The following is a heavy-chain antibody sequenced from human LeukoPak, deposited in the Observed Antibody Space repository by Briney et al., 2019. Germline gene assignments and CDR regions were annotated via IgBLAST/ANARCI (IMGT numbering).Heavy chain of an antibody. J-gene: IGHJ4*02. CDR2: ISYDGSNK. D-gene: IGHD4-23*01. CDR1: GFTFSSYA. V-gene: IGHV3-30*04. CDR3: ARDDDYGGAEGY. Sequence: GRSLRLSCAASGFTFSSYAMHWVRQAPGKGLEWVAVISYDGSNKYYADSVKGRFTISRDNAKNSLYLQMNSLRAEDTAVYYCARDDDYGGAEGYWGQGTLVTVSS.